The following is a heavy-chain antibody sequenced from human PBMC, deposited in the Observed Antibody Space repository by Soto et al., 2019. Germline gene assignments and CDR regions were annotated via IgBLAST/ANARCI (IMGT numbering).Heavy chain of an antibody. CDR1: GFSFTNYG. Sequence: QEQLVESGGGVVQPGRSLRLSCVASGFSFTNYGMNWVRQTPGKGLEWVAVISSDGSNQYYLDSVKDRFTISRDNSKDTLFLEVNSLRPEDTAMYFCAKNRVRGATMSSGMDVWGPGTTVTVSS. J-gene: IGHJ6*02. CDR2: ISSDGSNQ. D-gene: IGHD3-22*01. V-gene: IGHV3-30*18. CDR3: AKNRVRGATMSSGMDV.